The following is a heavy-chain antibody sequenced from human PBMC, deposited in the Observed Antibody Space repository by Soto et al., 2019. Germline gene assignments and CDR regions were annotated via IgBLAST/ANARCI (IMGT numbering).Heavy chain of an antibody. V-gene: IGHV1-24*01. J-gene: IGHJ4*02. CDR2: FDPEDGET. Sequence: GASVKVSCKVSGYTLTELSMHWVRQAPGKGLEWMVGFDPEDGETIYAQKFQGRVTMTEDTSTDTAYMELSSLRSEDTAVYYCATSPLRFYPNFDYWGQGTLVTVSS. CDR3: ATSPLRFYPNFDY. D-gene: IGHD3-3*01. CDR1: GYTLTELS.